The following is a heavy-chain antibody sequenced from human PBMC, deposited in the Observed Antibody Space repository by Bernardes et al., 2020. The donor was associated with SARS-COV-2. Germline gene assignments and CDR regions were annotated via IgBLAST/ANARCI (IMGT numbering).Heavy chain of an antibody. J-gene: IGHJ4*02. D-gene: IGHD1-26*01. CDR1: GFTFSTYW. V-gene: IGHV3-7*01. CDR3: ARIDEETGRDY. Sequence: GGSLRLSCAASGFTFSTYWMSWVRQAPGKGLEWVANIRGDGCQKRSGDSVRGRFTVSRDNANNLLYLQMSSLRADDTAVYYCARIDEETGRDYWGQGTLVTVSS. CDR2: IRGDGCQK.